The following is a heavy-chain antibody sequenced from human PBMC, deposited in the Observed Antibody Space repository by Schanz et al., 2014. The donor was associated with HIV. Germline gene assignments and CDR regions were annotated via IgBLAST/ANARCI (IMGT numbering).Heavy chain of an antibody. Sequence: QVQLVESGGGMVLPGTSLRLSCAASGGTFSAHAFHWVRQAPGRGLEWVAGISYDGSAQYEDSLKGRFFISRDYSKNTLYLQMNSLRTDDTAVYYCAKDLAGEDLLLFHFVIHYWGQGALVTVSS. CDR2: ISYDGSA. V-gene: IGHV3-30*18. J-gene: IGHJ4*02. CDR3: AKDLAGEDLLLFHFVIHY. CDR1: GGTFSAHA. D-gene: IGHD2-21*02.